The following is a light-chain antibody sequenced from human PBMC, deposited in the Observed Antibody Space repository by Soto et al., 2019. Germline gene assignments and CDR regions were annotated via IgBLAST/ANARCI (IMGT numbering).Light chain of an antibody. CDR1: SSDVGGFNY. J-gene: IGLJ1*01. CDR2: DVT. V-gene: IGLV2-14*03. CDR3: NSYTSSSTYL. Sequence: QSALTQPASVSGSPGQSITISCTGTSSDVGGFNYVSWYQQHPGKAPKLMIYDVTNRPSGVSYRFPGSKSGNTASLTISGLQAEDEADYYCNSYTSSSTYLFGTGTKVTVL.